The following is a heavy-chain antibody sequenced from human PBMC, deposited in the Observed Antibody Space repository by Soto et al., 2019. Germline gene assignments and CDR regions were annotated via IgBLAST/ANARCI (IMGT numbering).Heavy chain of an antibody. V-gene: IGHV1-69*13. CDR3: ARVWVHYDSSGYVDY. CDR1: GGTFSSYA. D-gene: IGHD3-22*01. Sequence: SVKVSCKASGGTFSSYAISWVRQAPGQGLEWMGGIIPIFGTANYAQKFQGRVTITADESTSTAYMELSSLRSEDTAVYYCARVWVHYDSSGYVDYWGQGTLVTVSS. CDR2: IIPIFGTA. J-gene: IGHJ4*02.